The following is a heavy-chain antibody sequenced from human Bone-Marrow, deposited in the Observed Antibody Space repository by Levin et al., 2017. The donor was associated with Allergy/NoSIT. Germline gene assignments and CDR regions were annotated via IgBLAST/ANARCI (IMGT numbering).Heavy chain of an antibody. CDR2: INIDGSDK. D-gene: IGHD6-13*01. V-gene: IGHV3-7*03. CDR1: GFNFNANW. CDR3: ARGGRDSSWYWRH. Sequence: SCAASGFNFNANWMTWVRQAPGKGLEWVANINIDGSDKYHVDSVKDRFTISRDNAQTSLFLQMNSLRVEDTAVYYCARGGRDSSWYWRHWGQGTLVLVSP. J-gene: IGHJ4*02.